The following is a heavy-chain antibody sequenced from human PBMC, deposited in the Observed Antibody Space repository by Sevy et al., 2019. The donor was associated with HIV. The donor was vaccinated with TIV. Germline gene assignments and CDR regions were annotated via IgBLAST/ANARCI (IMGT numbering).Heavy chain of an antibody. D-gene: IGHD3-22*01. J-gene: IGHJ4*02. Sequence: GGSLRLSCAASGFTFSNFAMHWVRQAPGKGLEWVAITSYDGSSNYYADSVKGRFTISRENSKHTLYLQMNSLTVEDTAVYYCATDDRDNSGYHFTYWGQGTLVTVSS. CDR2: TSYDGSSN. CDR1: GFTFSNFA. CDR3: ATDDRDNSGYHFTY. V-gene: IGHV3-30-3*01.